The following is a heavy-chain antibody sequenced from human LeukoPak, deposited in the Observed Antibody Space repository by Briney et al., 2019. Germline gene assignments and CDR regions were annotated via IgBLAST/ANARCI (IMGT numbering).Heavy chain of an antibody. J-gene: IGHJ4*02. Sequence: GGSLRLSCAASGFAFSRNDMSWVRQAPGKGLEWVSSIGGSGTRTYYADSVKGRFTISRDTSKNTLYLQMNSLRAEDAGVYYCAKYRGFGDSYDSWGQGTLVNVSS. D-gene: IGHD3-10*01. CDR2: IGGSGTRT. CDR1: GFAFSRND. CDR3: AKYRGFGDSYDS. V-gene: IGHV3-23*01.